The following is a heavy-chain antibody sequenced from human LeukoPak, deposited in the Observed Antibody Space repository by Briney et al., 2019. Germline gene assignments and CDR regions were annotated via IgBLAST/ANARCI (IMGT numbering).Heavy chain of an antibody. CDR3: AKGIAVASYYFDY. J-gene: IGHJ4*02. CDR1: GFTFSSYA. V-gene: IGHV3-23*01. Sequence: GGSLRLSCAASGFTFSSYAMSWVRQAPGKGLEWVSDISGSGGSTYYADSVKGRFTISKDNSKNTLYLQMNSLRAEDTAVYYCAKGIAVASYYFDYWGQGTLVTVSS. D-gene: IGHD6-19*01. CDR2: ISGSGGST.